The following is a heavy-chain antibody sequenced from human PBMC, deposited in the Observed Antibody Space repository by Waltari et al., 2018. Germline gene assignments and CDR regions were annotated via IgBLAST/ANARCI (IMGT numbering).Heavy chain of an antibody. Sequence: QLQLQESGPGLVYPSETLSLTCTVSGVSLSTSRYYWGWIRQPPGKGLDWIGSLHYGGSSYFNPSLKSRVTISVDTSKNQFSLKLTSVTAADTAVYYCATLPIPLELWYFDLWGRGTLVTVSS. CDR3: ATLPIPLELWYFDL. CDR1: GVSLSTSRYY. V-gene: IGHV4-39*01. CDR2: LHYGGSS. J-gene: IGHJ2*01. D-gene: IGHD1-7*01.